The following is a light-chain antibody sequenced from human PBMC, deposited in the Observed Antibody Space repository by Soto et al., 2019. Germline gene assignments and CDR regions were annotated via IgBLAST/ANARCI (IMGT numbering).Light chain of an antibody. CDR3: QLYGSSRWT. V-gene: IGKV3-20*01. CDR1: QSVGSRY. Sequence: DIVLTQSPGTLCLSPGERATLSCRASQSVGSRYLAWYQQRRGQAPRLLLYGASTRATGIPARFSGSGSGTEFTLTISSLQSEDFAVYYCQLYGSSRWTFGQGTKVDI. J-gene: IGKJ1*01. CDR2: GAS.